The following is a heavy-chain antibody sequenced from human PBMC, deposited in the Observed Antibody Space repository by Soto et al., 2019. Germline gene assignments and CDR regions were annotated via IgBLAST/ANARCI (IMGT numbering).Heavy chain of an antibody. V-gene: IGHV3-30*18. CDR2: ISYDGSNK. D-gene: IGHD3-22*01. J-gene: IGHJ4*02. CDR3: AKDLYYYDSSGPFDY. CDR1: GFTFGSYG. Sequence: GGSLRLSCAASGFTFGSYGMHWVRQAPGKGLEWVAVISYDGSNKYYADSVKGRFTISRDNSKNTLYLQMNSLRAEDTAVYYCAKDLYYYDSSGPFDYWGQGTLVTVS.